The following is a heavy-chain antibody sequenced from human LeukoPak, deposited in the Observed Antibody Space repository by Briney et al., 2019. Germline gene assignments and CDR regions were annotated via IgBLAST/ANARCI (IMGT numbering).Heavy chain of an antibody. CDR1: GFTFSSYT. CDR3: ARASEFDY. CDR2: ISGIGNYI. J-gene: IGHJ4*02. Sequence: GGSLRLSCAASGFTFSSYTMSWVRQAPGKGLEWVSSISGIGNYIFYADSVKGRFTISRDNGKNSLYLQMNCLRAEDTAVYYCARASEFDYWGQGTLVTVSS. V-gene: IGHV3-21*01.